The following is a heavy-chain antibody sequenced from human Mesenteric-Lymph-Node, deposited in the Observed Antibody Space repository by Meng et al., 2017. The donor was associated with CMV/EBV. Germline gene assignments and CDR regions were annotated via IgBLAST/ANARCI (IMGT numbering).Heavy chain of an antibody. Sequence: LSGDYWAWSRQPPGKGLEWIGEINHSGSTNYNPSLKSRVTISVDTSKNQFSLKLSSVTAADTAVYYCARVMYYDFWSGYSGRHYFDYWGQGTLVTVSS. D-gene: IGHD3-3*01. J-gene: IGHJ4*02. CDR2: INHSGST. V-gene: IGHV4-34*01. CDR3: ARVMYYDFWSGYSGRHYFDY. CDR1: LSGDY.